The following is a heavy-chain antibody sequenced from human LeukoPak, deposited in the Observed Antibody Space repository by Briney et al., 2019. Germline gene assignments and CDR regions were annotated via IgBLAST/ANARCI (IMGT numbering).Heavy chain of an antibody. V-gene: IGHV4-30-2*01. CDR1: GGSISSGGYH. Sequence: SETLSLTCTVSGGSISSGGYHWGWIRQPPGKGLEWIGYIYHGGSTYYNPSLKSRVTVSVDRSRNQFSLRLTSVTAADTAVYYCASYRSTSSCPFDYWGQGTLVTVSS. D-gene: IGHD2-2*01. CDR2: IYHGGST. J-gene: IGHJ4*02. CDR3: ASYRSTSSCPFDY.